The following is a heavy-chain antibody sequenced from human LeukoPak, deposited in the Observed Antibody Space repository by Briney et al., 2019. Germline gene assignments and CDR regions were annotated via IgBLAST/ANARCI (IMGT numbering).Heavy chain of an antibody. D-gene: IGHD1-26*01. Sequence: SETLSLTCTVSGGYISSHYWSWIRQPPGKGLEWIGRIYTSGSINFNPSLKSRVTMSVDTSKNQFSLRLSSVTAADTAVYYCARETYGSYYLDYWGQGTLVTVSS. CDR1: GGYISSHY. V-gene: IGHV4-4*07. J-gene: IGHJ4*02. CDR2: IYTSGSI. CDR3: ARETYGSYYLDY.